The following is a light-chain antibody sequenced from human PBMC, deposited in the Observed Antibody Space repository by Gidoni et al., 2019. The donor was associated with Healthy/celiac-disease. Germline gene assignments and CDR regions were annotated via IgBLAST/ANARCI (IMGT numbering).Light chain of an antibody. Sequence: DIQMTQSPSSQSAAVGDKVTITCRASQSISSYLNWYQQKPGKAPKLLIYAASILQSGVPSRFSGSGSGTDFTLTISSLQPEDFATYYCQQSYSTPLTFGGGTKVEIK. V-gene: IGKV1-39*01. CDR1: QSISSY. CDR2: AAS. CDR3: QQSYSTPLT. J-gene: IGKJ4*01.